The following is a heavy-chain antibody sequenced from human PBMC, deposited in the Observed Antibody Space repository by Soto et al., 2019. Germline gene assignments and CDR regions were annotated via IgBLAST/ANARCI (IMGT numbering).Heavy chain of an antibody. CDR1: SGSIRDYF. D-gene: IGHD3-9*01. J-gene: IGHJ6*02. Sequence: SETLSLTCSVPSGSIRDYFWTWVRQPPGKGLEWIGYISSSGTINYNSSLKSRVTISLDTSRNHFSLKLSSVTTADTAVYFCARDRKLVIPGNYYYYGMDVWGQGTTVTVSS. CDR2: ISSSGTI. CDR3: ARDRKLVIPGNYYYYGMDV. V-gene: IGHV4-59*01.